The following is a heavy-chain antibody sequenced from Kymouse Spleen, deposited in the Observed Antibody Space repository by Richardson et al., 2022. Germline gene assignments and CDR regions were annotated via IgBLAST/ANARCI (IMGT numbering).Heavy chain of an antibody. Sequence: QVQLVESGGGVVQPGRSLRLSCAASGFTFSSYGMHWVRQAPGKGLEWVAVIWYDGSNKYYADSVKGRFTISRDNSKNTLYLQMNSLRAEDTAVYYCARDLGAVAGTSYYYYGMDVWGQGTTVTVSS. V-gene: IGHV3-33*01. CDR1: GFTFSSYG. J-gene: IGHJ6*02. CDR3: ARDLGAVAGTSYYYYGMDV. CDR2: IWYDGSNK. D-gene: IGHD6-19*01.